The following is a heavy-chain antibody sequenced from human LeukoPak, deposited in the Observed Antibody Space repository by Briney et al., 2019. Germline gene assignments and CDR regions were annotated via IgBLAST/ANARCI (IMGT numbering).Heavy chain of an antibody. D-gene: IGHD5-24*01. CDR2: ISSSSSYI. J-gene: IGHJ4*02. CDR1: GFTFSSYS. CDR3: ARDGYNKYFDY. Sequence: GGSLRLSCAASGFTFSSYSMNWVRQAPGKGLEWVSSISSSSSYIYYADSVKGRFTISRDNAKNSLYLQMNSVRAEDTAVYYCARDGYNKYFDYWGQGTLVTVSS. V-gene: IGHV3-21*01.